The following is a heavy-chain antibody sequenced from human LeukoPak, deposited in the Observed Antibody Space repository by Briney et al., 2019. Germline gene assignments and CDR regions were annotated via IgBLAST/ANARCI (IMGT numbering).Heavy chain of an antibody. CDR3: ARDGAVAATDAFDI. Sequence: SETLSLTCTVSGGSISSYYWSWIRQPAGKGLEWIGRIYTSGSTNYNPSLKSRVTMSIDTPKNQFSLKLTSVTAADTAVYYCARDGAVAATDAFDIRGQGTMVTVSS. CDR1: GGSISSYY. J-gene: IGHJ3*02. CDR2: IYTSGST. V-gene: IGHV4-4*07. D-gene: IGHD2-15*01.